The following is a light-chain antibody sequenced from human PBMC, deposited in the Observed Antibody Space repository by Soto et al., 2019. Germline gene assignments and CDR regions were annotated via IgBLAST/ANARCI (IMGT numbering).Light chain of an antibody. CDR3: AAWDDRLDVYV. CDR2: STS. CDR1: SSNIGSNT. J-gene: IGLJ1*01. Sequence: QSVLTQPPSASGTPGQIVAISCSGSSSNIGSNTVTWYQQLPGTAPKLLIYSTSQRSSGVPGRFSGSKSGASASLSISGLQSEDEADYYCAAWDDRLDVYVFGTGTKGTVL. V-gene: IGLV1-44*01.